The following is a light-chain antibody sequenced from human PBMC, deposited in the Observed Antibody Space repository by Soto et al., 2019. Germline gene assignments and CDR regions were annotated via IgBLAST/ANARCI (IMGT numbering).Light chain of an antibody. J-gene: IGKJ2*01. V-gene: IGKV1-5*03. CDR3: QQYKSYPNT. Sequence: DIQXTQSPSTXXASVGDRVTXXXXASQXISSWLAWYQQKPGKAPNLLIFKASSLESGVPSRFSGSGSGTEFALTISSLQPDDFATYYCQQYKSYPNTFGQGTKLEIK. CDR1: QXISSW. CDR2: KAS.